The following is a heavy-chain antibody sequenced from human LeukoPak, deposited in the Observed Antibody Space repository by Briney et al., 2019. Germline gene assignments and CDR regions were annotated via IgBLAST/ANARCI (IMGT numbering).Heavy chain of an antibody. J-gene: IGHJ6*02. CDR2: IYYSGST. CDR1: GGSISSSNYY. CDR3: ARRPNIMDV. V-gene: IGHV4-39*01. Sequence: PSETLSLTCTVSGGSISSSNYYWGWIRQSPGKGLEWIGSIYYSGSTYYNPSLKSRVTISVDTSKNQFSLKLSSVTAADTAVYYCARRPNIMDVWGQGTTVTVSS. D-gene: IGHD4/OR15-4a*01.